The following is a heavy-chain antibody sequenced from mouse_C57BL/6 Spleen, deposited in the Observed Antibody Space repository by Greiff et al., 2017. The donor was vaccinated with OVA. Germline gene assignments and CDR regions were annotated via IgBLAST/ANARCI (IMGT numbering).Heavy chain of an antibody. CDR2: IYRGSGNI. CDR3: ARSLLLRCDWCFDV. CDR1: GYTFTDYE. Sequence: VNLVESGADLVRPGGSVKLSCKASGYTFTDYEINWVQQRPGQGLEWIARIYRGSGNIYYKEKFKGKVTLTAEKSSSTAYMHLSSLTSQDSAVYCCARSLLLRCDWCFDVCGTGTTVLVSS. D-gene: IGHD1-1*01. J-gene: IGHJ1*03. V-gene: IGHV1-76*01.